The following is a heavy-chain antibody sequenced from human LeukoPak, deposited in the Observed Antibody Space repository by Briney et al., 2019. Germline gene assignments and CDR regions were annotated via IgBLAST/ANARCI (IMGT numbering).Heavy chain of an antibody. Sequence: ASVKVSCKASGYTFTSYGISWVRQAPGQGLEWMGWISAYNGNTNYAQKLQGRVTMTTDTSTSTAYMELRSLRSDDTAVYYCARDRYYYGSGGAPGPSFDYWGQGTLVTVSS. CDR1: GYTFTSYG. CDR3: ARDRYYYGSGGAPGPSFDY. CDR2: ISAYNGNT. J-gene: IGHJ4*02. V-gene: IGHV1-18*01. D-gene: IGHD3-10*01.